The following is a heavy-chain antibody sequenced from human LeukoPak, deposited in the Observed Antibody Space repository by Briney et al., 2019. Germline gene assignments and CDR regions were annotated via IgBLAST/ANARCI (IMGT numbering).Heavy chain of an antibody. CDR3: ARGLAFSTFDY. D-gene: IGHD3-3*02. J-gene: IGHJ4*02. V-gene: IGHV4-38-2*02. CDR1: GYSISSGYY. CDR2: IYHSGST. Sequence: PSETPSLTCTVSGYSISSGYYWGWIRQPPGKGLEWIGSIYHSGSTYYNPSLKSRVTISVDTSKNQFSLKLSSVTAADTAVYYCARGLAFSTFDYWGQGTLVTVSS.